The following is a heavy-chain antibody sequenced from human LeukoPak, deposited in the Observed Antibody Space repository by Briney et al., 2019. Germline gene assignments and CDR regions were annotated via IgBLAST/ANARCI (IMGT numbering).Heavy chain of an antibody. D-gene: IGHD6-19*01. CDR2: IGTAGDT. V-gene: IGHV3-13*01. J-gene: IGHJ2*01. CDR3: ARGRPNSSGWTSYWYFDL. Sequence: GGSLRLSCAASGFTFSSYDMHWVRQATGKGLEWVSAIGTAGDTYYPGPVKGRFTISRENAKNSLYLQMNSLRAGDTAVYYCARGRPNSSGWTSYWYFDLWGRGTLVTVSS. CDR1: GFTFSSYD.